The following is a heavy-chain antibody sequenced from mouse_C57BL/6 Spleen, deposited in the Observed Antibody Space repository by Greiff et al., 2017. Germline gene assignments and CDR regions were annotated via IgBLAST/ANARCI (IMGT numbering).Heavy chain of an antibody. D-gene: IGHD2-1*01. J-gene: IGHJ2*01. CDR1: GYTFTDYY. Sequence: VQLQQSGPELVKPGASVKISCKASGYTFTDYYMNWVKQSHGNSLEWIGDINPNNGGTSYNQKFKGKATLTVDKSSSTAYMELRSLTSEDSAVYYCARSTMLTTGYLDYWGQGTTLTVSS. CDR2: INPNNGGT. CDR3: ARSTMLTTGYLDY. V-gene: IGHV1-26*01.